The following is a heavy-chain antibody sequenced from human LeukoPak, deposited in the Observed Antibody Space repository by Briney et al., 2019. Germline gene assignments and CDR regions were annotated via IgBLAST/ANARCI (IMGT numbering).Heavy chain of an antibody. V-gene: IGHV3-21*01. CDR2: ITSGTTYI. D-gene: IGHD6-6*01. J-gene: IGHJ4*02. CDR3: ARWPYSSSYYFDY. CDR1: GFTFSDYN. Sequence: GGSLRLSCAASGFTFSDYNMNWVRQSPEKGLVWVSSITSGTTYIYYADSVRGRFTLSRDNAKNSQYLQVNSLRAEDTAVYYCARWPYSSSYYFDYWGPGTLVTVSS.